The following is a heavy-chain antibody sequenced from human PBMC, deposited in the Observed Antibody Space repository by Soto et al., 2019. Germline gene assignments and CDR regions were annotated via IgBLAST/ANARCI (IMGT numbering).Heavy chain of an antibody. V-gene: IGHV2-5*01. CDR3: ARGLATLPVFAFDI. CDR1: GFSLITSGVG. Sequence: SGPTLVNPTQTLTLTCSFSGFSLITSGVGVGWIRQSPGKALEWLALIYWSGDEHYRPSLKSRLSIIKDTSKNHVVLIMTDMDPVDTATYYCARGLATLPVFAFDIWGQGTMVTV. J-gene: IGHJ3*02. D-gene: IGHD6-6*01. CDR2: IYWSGDE.